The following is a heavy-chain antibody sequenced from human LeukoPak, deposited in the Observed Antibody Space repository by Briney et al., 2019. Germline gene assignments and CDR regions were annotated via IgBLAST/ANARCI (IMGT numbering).Heavy chain of an antibody. CDR2: ISGSGGST. V-gene: IGHV3-23*01. J-gene: IGHJ5*02. CDR1: GFTFSSYA. D-gene: IGHD4-23*01. CDR3: AKDHDYGGWFDP. Sequence: GGSLRLSGAASGFTFSSYAMSWVRQAPGKGLEWVSAISGSGGSTYYADSVKGRFTISRDNSKNTLYLQMNSLRAEDTAVYYCAKDHDYGGWFDPWGQGTLVTVSS.